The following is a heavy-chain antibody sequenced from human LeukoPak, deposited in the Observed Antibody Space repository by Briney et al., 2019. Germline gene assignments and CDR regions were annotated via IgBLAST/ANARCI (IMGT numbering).Heavy chain of an antibody. CDR3: ARRIAVAGE. CDR2: VNPTGGNT. D-gene: IGHD6-19*01. V-gene: IGHV1-8*01. CDR1: GYTFTNYD. J-gene: IGHJ4*02. Sequence: ASVKVSCKASGYTFTNYDINWVRQATGQGLEWMGWVNPTGGNTYYAQKFQGRVTMTRDTSITTAYMELSSLRSEDTAVYYCARRIAVAGEWGQGTLVTVSS.